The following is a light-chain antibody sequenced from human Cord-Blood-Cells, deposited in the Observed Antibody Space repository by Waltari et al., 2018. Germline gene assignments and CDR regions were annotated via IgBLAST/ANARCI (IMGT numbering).Light chain of an antibody. J-gene: IGKJ4*01. CDR1: QGISSA. Sequence: AIQLHQSPSSPSASVGTRVTITCRASQGISSALAWYQQKPGKAPKLLIYDASSLESGVPSRFSGSGSGKDFTLTISSLQPEDFATYYCQQFNSYPLTFGGGTKVEIK. CDR3: QQFNSYPLT. CDR2: DAS. V-gene: IGKV1-13*02.